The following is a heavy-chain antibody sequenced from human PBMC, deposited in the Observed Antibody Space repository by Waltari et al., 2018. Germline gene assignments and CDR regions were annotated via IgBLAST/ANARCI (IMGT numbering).Heavy chain of an antibody. V-gene: IGHV5-10-1*03. J-gene: IGHJ2*01. D-gene: IGHD6-19*01. CDR3: AIAGAGNFDL. CDR2: SDPSDSST. Sequence: EVQLVQSGVEVKKPGESLRISCKGSGYTFSDYKITWVRQMPGKGLEWMGSSDPSDSSTNSSPSFQGHVTISLDKSISTAYLQWNSLEASDTAIFYCAIAGAGNFDLWGRGTLVTVSS. CDR1: GYTFSDYK.